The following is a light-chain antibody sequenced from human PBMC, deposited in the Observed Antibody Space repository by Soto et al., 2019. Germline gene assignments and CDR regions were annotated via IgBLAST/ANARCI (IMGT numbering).Light chain of an antibody. J-gene: IGKJ2*01. CDR3: PQYGSSPPYT. Sequence: EIVLTQSPGTLSLSPGERATLSCRASRSVSGSYLAWYQQKPGQAPRLLVYGASSRATGIPDRFSGSGSGTDFNITISKLEPEDFAVYYCPQYGSSPPYTFGQGTKLEIK. CDR1: RSVSGSY. CDR2: GAS. V-gene: IGKV3-20*01.